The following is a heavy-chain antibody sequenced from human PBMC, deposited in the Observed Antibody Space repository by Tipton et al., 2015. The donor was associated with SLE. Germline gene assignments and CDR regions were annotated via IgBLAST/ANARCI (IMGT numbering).Heavy chain of an antibody. CDR2: INPNGGA. CDR3: ARGGEEGFDAFDL. J-gene: IGHJ3*01. D-gene: IGHD1-26*01. V-gene: IGHV4-34*01. Sequence: TLSLTCDLFGGSFSGFFWSWIRQPPGKGPEWIAEINPNGGATFNRSLRGRVYVSLDASKKQLSLNLTSVTAADTAVYYCARGGEEGFDAFDLWGQGTLVSVSS. CDR1: GGSFSGFF.